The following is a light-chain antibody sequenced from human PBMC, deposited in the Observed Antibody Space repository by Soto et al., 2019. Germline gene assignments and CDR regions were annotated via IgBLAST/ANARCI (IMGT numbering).Light chain of an antibody. CDR1: SSDGGGYNY. J-gene: IGLJ1*01. V-gene: IGLV2-14*01. Sequence: QSVLTQPASVSGSPGQSITISCTGTSSDGGGYNYVSWYQQHPGKAPKLMIYDVSNRPSGVSNRFSGSKSGNTASLTISGLQAEDEADYYCSSYTSSSTSRNVFGTGTKVTVL. CDR3: SSYTSSSTSRNV. CDR2: DVS.